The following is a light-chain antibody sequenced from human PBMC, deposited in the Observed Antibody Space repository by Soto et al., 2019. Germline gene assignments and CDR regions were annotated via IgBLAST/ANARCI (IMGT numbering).Light chain of an antibody. Sequence: DTQMTQSPSSLSASVGDRVTITCRASQSISSYLNWYQLKPGKAPKLLIYAASSLQSEVPSRFSGSGSGTEFTLTISSLQPEDFATYYCQQSYSTPWTFGQGTKVEIK. CDR3: QQSYSTPWT. V-gene: IGKV1-39*01. CDR1: QSISSY. CDR2: AAS. J-gene: IGKJ1*01.